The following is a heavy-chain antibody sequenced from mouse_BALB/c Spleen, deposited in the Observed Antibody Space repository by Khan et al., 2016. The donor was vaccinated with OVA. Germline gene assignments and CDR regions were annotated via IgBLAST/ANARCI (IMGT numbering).Heavy chain of an antibody. D-gene: IGHD1-1*01. CDR1: GYIFTSYW. Sequence: QVHVKQSGAELVRPGASVKLSCKTSGYIFTSYWIHWIKQRSGQGLEWIARIYPGTGSTHYNEKFKGKATLTADKSSSTAYMQLSSLKSEDSAVYFCARSSPTVVIFDYWGQGTTLTVSS. CDR3: ARSSPTVVIFDY. CDR2: IYPGTGST. V-gene: IGHV1-76*01. J-gene: IGHJ2*01.